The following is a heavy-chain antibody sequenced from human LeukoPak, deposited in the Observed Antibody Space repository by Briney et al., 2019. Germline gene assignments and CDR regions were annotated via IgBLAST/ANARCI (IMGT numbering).Heavy chain of an antibody. CDR2: IKEDGSDK. CDR1: GFTFSNYW. Sequence: GGSLRLSCIASGFTFSNYWMGWVRQAPGKGLEWVASIKEDGSDKYYMDSVKGRFTISRDNTKNSLFVQMSSLRAEDTAVYYCARLEDAVTIFHFGGQGILVTVSS. CDR3: ARLEDAVTIFHF. J-gene: IGHJ4*02. V-gene: IGHV3-7*01. D-gene: IGHD4-17*01.